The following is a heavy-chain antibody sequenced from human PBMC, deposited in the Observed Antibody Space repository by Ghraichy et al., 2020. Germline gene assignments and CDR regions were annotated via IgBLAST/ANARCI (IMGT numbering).Heavy chain of an antibody. D-gene: IGHD3-10*01. V-gene: IGHV3-30*04. J-gene: IGHJ6*02. Sequence: GGSLRLSCAASGFTSSSYAMHWVRQAPGKGLEWVAVISYDGSNKYYADSVKGRFTISRDNSKNTLYLQMNSLRAEDTAVYYCAREGRGGTSAYYYYGMDVWGQGTTVTVSS. CDR3: AREGRGGTSAYYYYGMDV. CDR1: GFTSSSYA. CDR2: ISYDGSNK.